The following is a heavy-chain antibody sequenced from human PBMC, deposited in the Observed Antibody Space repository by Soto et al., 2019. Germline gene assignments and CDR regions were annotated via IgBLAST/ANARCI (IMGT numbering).Heavy chain of an antibody. CDR2: IDYNGRA. D-gene: IGHD4-17*01. CDR3: ARGPDHSTVGY. J-gene: IGHJ4*02. CDR1: DGSVTGYC. V-gene: IGHV4-59*02. Sequence: QVQLQESGPGLVKPSETLPLTCSVSDGSVTGYCWSWIRQPPGKGLEWIGCIDYNGRAHYNPSLTSRVTMSLDTSNTPFSLKLSSVTTTDTAVYYCARGPDHSTVGYWGQGTLVTVSS.